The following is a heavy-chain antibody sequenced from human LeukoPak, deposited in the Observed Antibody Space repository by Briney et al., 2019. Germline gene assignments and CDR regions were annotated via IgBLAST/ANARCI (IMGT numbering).Heavy chain of an antibody. CDR1: GYTFTGYY. CDR3: ASRIAAAGTLSY. D-gene: IGHD6-13*01. CDR2: INPNSGGT. Sequence: ASVKVSCKVSGYTFTGYYMHWVRQAPGQGLEWMGRINPNSGGTNYAQKFQGRVTMTRDTSISTAYMELSRPKSDDTAVYYCASRIAAAGTLSYWGQGTLVTVSS. J-gene: IGHJ4*02. V-gene: IGHV1-2*06.